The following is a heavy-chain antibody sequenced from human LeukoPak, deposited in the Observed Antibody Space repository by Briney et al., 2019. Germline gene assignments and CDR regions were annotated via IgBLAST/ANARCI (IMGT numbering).Heavy chain of an antibody. CDR3: AKERPLYDSSGYYYSGAFDI. D-gene: IGHD3-22*01. CDR1: GFTFSSYG. V-gene: IGHV3-30*18. CDR2: ISYDGSNK. Sequence: PGRSLRLSCAASGFTFSSYGMHWVRQAPGKGLEWVAVISYDGSNKYYADSVKGRFTISRDNSKNTLYLQMNSLRAEDTAAYYCAKERPLYDSSGYYYSGAFDIWGQGTMVTVSS. J-gene: IGHJ3*02.